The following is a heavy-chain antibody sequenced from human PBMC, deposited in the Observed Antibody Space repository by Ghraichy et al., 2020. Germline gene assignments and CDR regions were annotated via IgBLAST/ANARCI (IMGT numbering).Heavy chain of an antibody. CDR3: ARDLSGDFAEYFQH. D-gene: IGHD4-17*01. Sequence: ASVKVSCKASGYTFTSYGISWVRQAPGQGLEWMGWISAYNGNTNYAQKLQGRVTMTTDTSTSTAYMELRSLRSDDTAVYYCARDLSGDFAEYFQHWGQGTLVTVSS. CDR2: ISAYNGNT. V-gene: IGHV1-18*01. J-gene: IGHJ1*01. CDR1: GYTFTSYG.